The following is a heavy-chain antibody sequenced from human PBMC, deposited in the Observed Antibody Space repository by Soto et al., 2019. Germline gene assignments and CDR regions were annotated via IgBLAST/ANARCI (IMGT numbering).Heavy chain of an antibody. D-gene: IGHD2-15*01. CDR3: ARGSVVVVAATNYYYYGMDV. V-gene: IGHV4-59*01. CDR2: IYYSGST. J-gene: IGHJ6*02. CDR1: GGSISSYY. Sequence: QVQLQESGPGLVKPSEPLSLTCTVSGGSISSYYWSWIRQPPGKGLEWIGYIYYSGSTNYNPSLKSRVTISVATSKNHFSLKLSSVTAADTAVYYCARGSVVVVAATNYYYYGMDVWGQGTTVTVSS.